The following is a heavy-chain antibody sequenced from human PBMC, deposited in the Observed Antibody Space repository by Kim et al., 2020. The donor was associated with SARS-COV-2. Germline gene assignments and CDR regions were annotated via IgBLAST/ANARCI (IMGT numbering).Heavy chain of an antibody. CDR3: ARLSYSSSSNDAFDI. J-gene: IGHJ3*02. Sequence: SETLSLTCTVSGGSISSGSYYWSWIRQPAGKGLEWIGRIYTSGSTNYNPSLKSRVTISVDTSKNQFSLKLSSVTAADTAVYYCARLSYSSSSNDAFDIWGQGTMVTVSS. CDR2: IYTSGST. V-gene: IGHV4-61*02. D-gene: IGHD6-6*01. CDR1: GGSISSGSYY.